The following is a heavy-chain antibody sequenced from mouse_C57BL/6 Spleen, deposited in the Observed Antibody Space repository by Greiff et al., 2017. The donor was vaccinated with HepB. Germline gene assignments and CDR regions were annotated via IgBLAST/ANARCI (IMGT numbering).Heavy chain of an antibody. CDR2: ISDGGSYT. D-gene: IGHD1-1*01. Sequence: DVQLVESGGGLVKPGGSLKLSCAASGFTFSSYAMSWVRQTPEKRLEWVATISDGGSYTYYPDNVKGRFTISRDNAKNNLYLQMSHLKSEDTAMYYCARATTVVARGFDYWGQGTTLTVAS. V-gene: IGHV5-4*01. J-gene: IGHJ2*01. CDR1: GFTFSSYA. CDR3: ARATTVVARGFDY.